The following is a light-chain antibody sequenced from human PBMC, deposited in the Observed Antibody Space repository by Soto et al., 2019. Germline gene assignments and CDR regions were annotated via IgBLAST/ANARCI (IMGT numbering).Light chain of an antibody. CDR3: GTWDSRLSAVV. CDR1: SSNIGNNY. J-gene: IGLJ2*01. CDR2: DNN. V-gene: IGLV1-51*01. Sequence: QSVLTQPPSVSAAPGQTVTISCSGSSSNIGNNYVSWYQQLPGTAPKLPIYDNNKRPSGIPDRFSGSKSGTSATLGITGLQTGDEADYYCGTWDSRLSAVVFGGGTKLTVL.